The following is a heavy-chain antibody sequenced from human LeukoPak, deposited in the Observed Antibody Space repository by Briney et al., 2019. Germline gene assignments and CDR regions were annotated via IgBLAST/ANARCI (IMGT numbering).Heavy chain of an antibody. CDR3: ARGTRWDHDAFDI. CDR2: ISSSGSTI. CDR1: GFTFSDYY. Sequence: PGGSLRLSCAASGFTFSDYYMSWIRPAPGKGLEGVSYISSSGSTIYYADSVKGRFTISRDNAKNSLYLQMNSRRAEDTAVYYCARGTRWDHDAFDIWGQGTMVTASS. V-gene: IGHV3-11*01. J-gene: IGHJ3*02. D-gene: IGHD4-23*01.